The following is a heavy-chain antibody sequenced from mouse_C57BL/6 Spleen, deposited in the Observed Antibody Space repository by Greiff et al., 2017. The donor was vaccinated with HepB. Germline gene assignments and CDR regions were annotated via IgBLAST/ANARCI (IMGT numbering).Heavy chain of an antibody. CDR2: ISSGGSYT. CDR3: ARQPGSDYFDY. D-gene: IGHD1-1*01. CDR1: GFTFSSYG. V-gene: IGHV5-6*01. J-gene: IGHJ2*01. Sequence: EVQLVESGGDLVKPGGSLKLSCAASGFTFSSYGMSWVRQTPDKRLEWVATISSGGSYTYYPDSVKGRFTISRDNAKNTLYLQMSSLKSEDTAMYYCARQPGSDYFDYWGQGTTLTVSS.